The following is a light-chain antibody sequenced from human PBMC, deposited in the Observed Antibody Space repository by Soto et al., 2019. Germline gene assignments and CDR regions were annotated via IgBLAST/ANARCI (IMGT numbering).Light chain of an antibody. CDR3: HQYVSSPLT. Sequence: EIVLTQSPGTLSLSPGEGATVSCRASQSVNSNLLAWFQQKPGQAPRLLIHDASRRATGIPHRFSGSGSGTDFTLSISRLEPEDFAVYYCHQYVSSPLTFGQGSKLEIK. J-gene: IGKJ2*01. CDR2: DAS. CDR1: QSVNSNL. V-gene: IGKV3-20*01.